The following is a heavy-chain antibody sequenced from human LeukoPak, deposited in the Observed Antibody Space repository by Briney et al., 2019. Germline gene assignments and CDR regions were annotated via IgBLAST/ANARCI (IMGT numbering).Heavy chain of an antibody. CDR2: IKQDGSEK. D-gene: IGHD6-13*01. CDR3: ARVGQYSSSWYYYYYMDV. J-gene: IGHJ6*03. V-gene: IGHV3-7*01. CDR1: GFTFSSYW. Sequence: GGSLRLSCAASGFTFSSYWMSWVRQAPGKGLEWVANIKQDGSEKYYVDSVKGRFTISRDNAKNSLYLQMNSLRAEDTAVYYCARVGQYSSSWYYYYYMDVWGKGTTVTVSS.